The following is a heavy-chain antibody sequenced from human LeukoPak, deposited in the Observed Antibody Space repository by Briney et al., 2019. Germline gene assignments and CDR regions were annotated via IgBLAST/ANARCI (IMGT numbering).Heavy chain of an antibody. CDR3: AREVGATDDY. V-gene: IGHV3-21*01. CDR1: GFTFSSYN. D-gene: IGHD1-26*01. J-gene: IGHJ4*02. CDR2: ISGSSTYI. Sequence: PGGSLRLSCAASGFTFSSYNMNWVRQAPGKGLEWVSSISGSSTYIYYADSVRGRFTISRDNAKNSLFLHMNSLRAEDTAVYYCAREVGATDDYWGQGTLVTVS.